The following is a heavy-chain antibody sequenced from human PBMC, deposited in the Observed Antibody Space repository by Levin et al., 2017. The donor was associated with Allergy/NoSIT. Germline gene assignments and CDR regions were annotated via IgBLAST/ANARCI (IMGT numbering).Heavy chain of an antibody. D-gene: IGHD3-22*01. V-gene: IGHV1-2*02. J-gene: IGHJ4*02. CDR3: ARTQKYYYDSSGYYYVYYFDY. CDR2: INPNSGGT. CDR1: GYTFTGYY. Sequence: ASVKVSCKASGYTFTGYYMHWVRQAPGQGLEWMGWINPNSGGTNYAQKFQGRVTMTRDTSISTAYMELSRLRSDDTAVYYCARTQKYYYDSSGYYYVYYFDYWGQGTLVTVSS.